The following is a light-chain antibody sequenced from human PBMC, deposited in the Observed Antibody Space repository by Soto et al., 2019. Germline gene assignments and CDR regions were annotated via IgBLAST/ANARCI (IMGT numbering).Light chain of an antibody. CDR3: QQYGSSPWT. CDR2: GAS. CDR1: QSVGSSY. Sequence: DIVWTQSPGTLSLSPGERATLSCSASQSVGSSYLAWYQQKPGQAPRLLIYGASSRATGIPDRVSGSGSGTDFTLTISRLEPEDFAVYYCQQYGSSPWTFGQGTKVEIK. J-gene: IGKJ1*01. V-gene: IGKV3-20*01.